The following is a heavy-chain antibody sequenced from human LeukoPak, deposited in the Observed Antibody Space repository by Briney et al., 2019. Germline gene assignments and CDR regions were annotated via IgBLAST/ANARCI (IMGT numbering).Heavy chain of an antibody. CDR3: ARVYPGRYSGHFDY. J-gene: IGHJ4*02. CDR2: INSDGSST. D-gene: IGHD5-12*01. CDR1: GFTFSSYW. V-gene: IGHV3-74*01. Sequence: PGGSLRLSCAASGFTFSSYWMHWVRQAPGKGLVWVSRINSDGSSTSYADSVKGRYTISRDNAKNTLYLQMNSLRAEDTAVYYCARVYPGRYSGHFDYWGQGTLVTVSS.